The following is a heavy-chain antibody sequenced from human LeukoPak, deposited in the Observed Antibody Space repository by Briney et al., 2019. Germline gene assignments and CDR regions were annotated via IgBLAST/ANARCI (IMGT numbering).Heavy chain of an antibody. CDR1: EFTFSNYA. CDR3: AKDLSSSWYHFDY. D-gene: IGHD6-13*01. Sequence: GGSLRLSCAASEFTFSNYAMNWVRQAPGKGLEWVSAMSGSGDGIYYGDFVKGRFTISRDNSKNTLYLQMNSLRAEDTAVYYCAKDLSSSWYHFDYWGQGTLVTVSS. V-gene: IGHV3-23*01. J-gene: IGHJ4*02. CDR2: MSGSGDGI.